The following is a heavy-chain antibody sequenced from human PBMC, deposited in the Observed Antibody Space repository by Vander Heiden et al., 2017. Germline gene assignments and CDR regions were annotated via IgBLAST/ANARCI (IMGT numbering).Heavy chain of an antibody. V-gene: IGHV3-7*01. CDR2: IKQDGSEK. CDR1: GFTFTSYW. Sequence: CAASGFTFTSYWMGWVRQAPGKGLEWVANIKQDGSEKDYVDSVKGRFTISRDNAKNSLYLQMNSLRAEDTAVYYCARDCSGGSCYPYYYYGMDVWGQGTTVTVSS. CDR3: ARDCSGGSCYPYYYYGMDV. D-gene: IGHD2-15*01. J-gene: IGHJ6*02.